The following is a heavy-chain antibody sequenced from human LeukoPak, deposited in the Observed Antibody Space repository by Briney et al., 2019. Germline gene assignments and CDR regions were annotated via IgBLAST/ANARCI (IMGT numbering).Heavy chain of an antibody. D-gene: IGHD1-26*01. CDR2: IVSDGSDK. Sequence: QSGGSLRISCAASGFTFISYGMLWVRQAPGKGLKWVASIVSDGSDKYYGDSVKGRFTISRDNSKNRLYLQMNSLTAEDTAVYYCAKGSGSSYIDYWGQGTLVTVSS. CDR3: AKGSGSSYIDY. CDR1: GFTFISYG. V-gene: IGHV3-30*02. J-gene: IGHJ4*02.